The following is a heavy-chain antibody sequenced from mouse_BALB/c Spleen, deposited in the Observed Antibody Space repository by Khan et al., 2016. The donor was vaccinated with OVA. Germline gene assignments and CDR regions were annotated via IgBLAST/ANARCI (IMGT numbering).Heavy chain of an antibody. Sequence: LVKTGASVKISCKASGYSLTGYYMHWVKQSPGKSLEWIGYISCYNGVISYTQKFKGKATFTVDTSSSTAYMQLNRLTSEDSAVYDCARGDYYGSSSFAYWGQGTLVTVSA. CDR3: ARGDYYGSSSFAY. CDR1: GYSLTGYY. V-gene: IGHV1S34*01. CDR2: ISCYNGVI. J-gene: IGHJ3*01. D-gene: IGHD1-1*01.